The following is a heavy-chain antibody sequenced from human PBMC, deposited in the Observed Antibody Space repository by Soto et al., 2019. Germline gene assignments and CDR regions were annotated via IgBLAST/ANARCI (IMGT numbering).Heavy chain of an antibody. CDR2: ISGSAGT. CDR1: GFTFRTYA. Sequence: GGSLRLSCTASGFTFRTYAMTWFRQAPGKGLEWVPAISGSAGTFYATSVKGRFTISRDNSRSTVYLQVHSLRAEDSAIYYCAKEKDYDFNWGSDRFTSHYWGRGTLVTVSS. D-gene: IGHD3-16*02. CDR3: AKEKDYDFNWGSDRFTSHY. J-gene: IGHJ4*02. V-gene: IGHV3-23*01.